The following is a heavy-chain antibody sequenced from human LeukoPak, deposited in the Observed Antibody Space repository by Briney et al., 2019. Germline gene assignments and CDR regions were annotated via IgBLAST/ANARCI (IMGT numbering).Heavy chain of an antibody. V-gene: IGHV1-2*02. D-gene: IGHD3-22*01. CDR1: GYTFTGYY. CDR3: ARTKCYYDSSGYYYVDAFDI. CDR2: INPNSGGT. J-gene: IGHJ3*02. Sequence: ASVKVSCKASGYTFTGYYMHWVRQAPGQGLEWMGWINPNSGGTNYAQKFQGRVTMTRDTSISTAYMELSRLRSDDTAVYYCARTKCYYDSSGYYYVDAFDIWGQGTMVTVSS.